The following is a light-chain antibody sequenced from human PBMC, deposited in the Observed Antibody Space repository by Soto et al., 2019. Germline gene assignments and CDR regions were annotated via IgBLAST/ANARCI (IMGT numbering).Light chain of an antibody. CDR1: QGISNY. CDR2: AAS. V-gene: IGKV1-27*01. Sequence: DIQMTQSPSSLSASVGDRVNITCRASQGISNYLAWYQQKPGKVPTLLIYAASTLQAGVPSRFSGSGSGTDFTLTISSLPAEDGATYYCQKYNNALPLTFGGGTKVEIK. J-gene: IGKJ4*01. CDR3: QKYNNALPLT.